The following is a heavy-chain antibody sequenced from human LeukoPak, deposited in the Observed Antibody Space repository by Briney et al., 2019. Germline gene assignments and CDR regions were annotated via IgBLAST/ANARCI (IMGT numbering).Heavy chain of an antibody. V-gene: IGHV3-7*02. CDR2: IKQDGSEQ. D-gene: IGHD4-17*01. CDR3: AGGEYAGY. Sequence: PGGSLRLSCAASGFSFSAYWMNWVRQAPGRGLEWVGNIKQDGSEQYYVDSVKGRFTISRDNAKNSLYLQMNSLRAEDTAMYYCAGGEYAGYWGQGTLVTVSS. CDR1: GFSFSAYW. J-gene: IGHJ4*02.